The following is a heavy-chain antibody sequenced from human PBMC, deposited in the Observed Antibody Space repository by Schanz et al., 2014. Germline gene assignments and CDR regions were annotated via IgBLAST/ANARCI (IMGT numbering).Heavy chain of an antibody. CDR1: GYTFTTYA. CDR3: ARGIGGYGANNYFDY. D-gene: IGHD5-12*01. Sequence: QVQLVQSGAEVKKPGASVRVSCKASGYTFTTYAMSWVRQAPGQGLEWMGWISAYNGNTKYPQKRQGRVIMTTDTSTSTAYMELRSLRSDDTAVYYCARGIGGYGANNYFDYWGQGTLXTVSS. CDR2: ISAYNGNT. V-gene: IGHV1-18*01. J-gene: IGHJ4*02.